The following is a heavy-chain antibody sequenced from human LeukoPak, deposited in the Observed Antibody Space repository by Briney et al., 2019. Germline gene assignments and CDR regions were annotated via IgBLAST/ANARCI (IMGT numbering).Heavy chain of an antibody. Sequence: GKSLKISCKGSGYTFTNYWIGWVRQMPGKGLEWIGIIYPGDSDTRYSPSFQGQVTISADKSISTAYLQWSNLKASDTAMYCCARSWYLDLWGRGTLVTVCS. V-gene: IGHV5-51*01. J-gene: IGHJ2*01. CDR1: GYTFTNYW. CDR3: ARSWYLDL. CDR2: IYPGDSDT.